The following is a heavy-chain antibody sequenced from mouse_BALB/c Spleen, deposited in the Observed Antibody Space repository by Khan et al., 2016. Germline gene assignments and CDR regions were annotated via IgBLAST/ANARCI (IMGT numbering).Heavy chain of an antibody. CDR2: INTNTGEP. Sequence: QIQLVQSGPELKKPGETVKISCKASGYTFTNYGMNWVKQAPGKGLKWMGWINTNTGEPTYAEEFKGRFAFSLETSASTAYLQINNLKNEDTATYIWAEDSYGSSWCAYWGQGTLVTVSA. V-gene: IGHV9-3*02. D-gene: IGHD1-1*01. J-gene: IGHJ3*01. CDR1: GYTFTNYG. CDR3: AEDSYGSSWCAY.